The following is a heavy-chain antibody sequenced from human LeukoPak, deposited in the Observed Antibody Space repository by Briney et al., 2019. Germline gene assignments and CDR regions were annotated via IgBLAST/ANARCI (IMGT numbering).Heavy chain of an antibody. Sequence: SETLSLTCTVSGGSITSSTYYWGWVRQPPGTGLEWIGTIYYRGSTYYNPSLKSRVTISVDTSKNQFSLKLSSVTAADTAVYYCARGGIAVAGDYYYYMDVWGKGTTVTISS. V-gene: IGHV4-39*07. CDR1: GGSITSSTYY. D-gene: IGHD6-19*01. CDR2: IYYRGST. J-gene: IGHJ6*03. CDR3: ARGGIAVAGDYYYYMDV.